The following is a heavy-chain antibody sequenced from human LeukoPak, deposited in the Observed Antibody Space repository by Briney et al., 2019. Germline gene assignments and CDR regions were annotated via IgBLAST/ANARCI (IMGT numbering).Heavy chain of an antibody. CDR3: ARGWLQSGFDY. J-gene: IGHJ4*02. Sequence: PSETLSLTCTVSGGSISSYYWSWIRQPAGKGLEWIGRIYTSGSTNYNPSLKSRVTMSVDTSKNQFSLQLNSVTPEDTAVYYCARGWLQSGFDYWAQGTLVTVSS. CDR1: GGSISSYY. D-gene: IGHD5-24*01. CDR2: IYTSGST. V-gene: IGHV4-4*07.